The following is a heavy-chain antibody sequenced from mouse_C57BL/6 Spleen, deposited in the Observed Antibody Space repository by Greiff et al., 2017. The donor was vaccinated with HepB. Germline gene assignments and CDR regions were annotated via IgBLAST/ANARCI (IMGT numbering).Heavy chain of an antibody. V-gene: IGHV5-17*01. Sequence: DVKLVESGGGLVKPGGSLKLSCAASGFTFSDYGMHWVRQAPEKGLEWVAYISSGSSTIYYADTVKGRFTISRDNAKNTLFLQMTSLRSEDTAMYYCARFYGYFAMDYWGQGTSVTVSS. J-gene: IGHJ4*01. CDR1: GFTFSDYG. CDR2: ISSGSSTI. CDR3: ARFYGYFAMDY. D-gene: IGHD1-1*01.